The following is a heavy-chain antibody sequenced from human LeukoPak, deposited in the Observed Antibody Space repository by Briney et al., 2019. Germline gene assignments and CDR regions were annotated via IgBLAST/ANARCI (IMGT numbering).Heavy chain of an antibody. D-gene: IGHD3-22*01. V-gene: IGHV3-30*18. J-gene: IGHJ4*02. CDR3: ANTNYYDSSGSTGGFYFDY. Sequence: HPGRSLRLSCAASGFTFSSYGMHWVRQAPGKGLERVAVISYDGSNKYYADSVKGRFTISRDTSKNTLYLQMNSLRAEDTAVYYCANTNYYDSSGSTGGFYFDYWGQGTLVTVSS. CDR1: GFTFSSYG. CDR2: ISYDGSNK.